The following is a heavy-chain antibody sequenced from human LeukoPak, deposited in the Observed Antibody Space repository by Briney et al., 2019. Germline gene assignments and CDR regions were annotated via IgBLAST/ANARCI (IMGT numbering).Heavy chain of an antibody. D-gene: IGHD6-13*01. Sequence: SETLSLTCTVSGGSISSYYWSWIRQPPGKGLEWIGYIYYSGSTNYNPSLKSRVTISVDTSKNQFSLKLSSVTAADTAVYYCARLQVVHYAFDIWGQGTMVTVSS. CDR3: ARLQVVHYAFDI. V-gene: IGHV4-59*08. J-gene: IGHJ3*02. CDR2: IYYSGST. CDR1: GGSISSYY.